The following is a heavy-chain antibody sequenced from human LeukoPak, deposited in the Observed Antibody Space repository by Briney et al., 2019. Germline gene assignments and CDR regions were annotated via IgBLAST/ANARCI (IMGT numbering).Heavy chain of an antibody. V-gene: IGHV4-34*01. CDR3: ARVVRDGYNSRAYYFDY. D-gene: IGHD5-24*01. CDR2: INRSGST. CDR1: GGSFSGYY. J-gene: IGHJ4*02. Sequence: SETLSLTCAVYGGSFSGYYWSWIRQPPGKGLEWIGEINRSGSTNYNPSLKSRVTISVDTSKNQFSLKLSSVTAADTAVYYCARVVRDGYNSRAYYFDYWGQGTLVTVSS.